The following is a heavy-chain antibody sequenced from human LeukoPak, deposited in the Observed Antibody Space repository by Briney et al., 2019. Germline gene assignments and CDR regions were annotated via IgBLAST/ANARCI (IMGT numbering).Heavy chain of an antibody. CDR3: AEGSNFAFDN. CDR2: INPDGTAA. D-gene: IGHD1-1*01. CDR1: GFSFSNFW. V-gene: IGHV3-74*01. J-gene: IGHJ4*02. Sequence: PGGSLRLSCAASGFSFSNFWMHWVRQAPGVGLVWVSQINPDGTAALYADSVKGRFTISRDNAKNTLYLQMNTLRADDTAVYYCAEGSNFAFDNWGRGILVTVSS.